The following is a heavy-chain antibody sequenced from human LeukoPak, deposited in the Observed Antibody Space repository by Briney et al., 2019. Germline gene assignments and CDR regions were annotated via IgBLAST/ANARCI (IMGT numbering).Heavy chain of an antibody. V-gene: IGHV3-7*03. CDR3: ARDLFIRYFDWSKEDTDAFDI. D-gene: IGHD3-9*01. CDR2: IKQDGSGK. J-gene: IGHJ3*02. Sequence: PGGSLRLSCAASGFTFSSYWMSWVRQAPGKGLEWVANIKQDGSGKYYVDSVKGRFTISRDNAKNSLYLQMNSLRAEDTAVYYCARDLFIRYFDWSKEDTDAFDIWGQGTMVTVSS. CDR1: GFTFSSYW.